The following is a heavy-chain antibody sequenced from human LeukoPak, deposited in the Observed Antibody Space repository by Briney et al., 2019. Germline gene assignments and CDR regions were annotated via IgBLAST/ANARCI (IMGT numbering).Heavy chain of an antibody. Sequence: ASVKVSCKASGYTFTSYGISWVRQAPGQGREWMGWISAYNGNTNYAQRLQGRVTMTTDTSTSTAYMELRSLISDDPAVYYCARDYRPNYYYYMDVWGKATTVTVSS. CDR1: GYTFTSYG. V-gene: IGHV1-18*01. CDR2: ISAYNGNT. CDR3: ARDYRPNYYYYMDV. D-gene: IGHD1-14*01. J-gene: IGHJ6*03.